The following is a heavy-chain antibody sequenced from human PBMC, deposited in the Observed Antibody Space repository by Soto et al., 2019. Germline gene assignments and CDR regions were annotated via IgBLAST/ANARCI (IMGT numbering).Heavy chain of an antibody. CDR1: GGSISSYY. Sequence: QVQLQESGPGLVKPSETLSLTCTVSGGSISSYYWSWIRQPPGKGLEWIGYIYYSGSTNYNPSLKSRVTISVDTSKNQFSLKLSSVTAADTPMSYCARDRGYPETYGMDVWGQGTTVSVSS. V-gene: IGHV4-59*01. D-gene: IGHD3-10*01. CDR3: ARDRGYPETYGMDV. J-gene: IGHJ6*02. CDR2: IYYSGST.